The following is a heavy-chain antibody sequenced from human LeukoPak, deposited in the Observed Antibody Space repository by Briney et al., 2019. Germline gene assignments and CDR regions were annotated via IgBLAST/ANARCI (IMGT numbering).Heavy chain of an antibody. CDR3: AKDRLITFGGVIVPDFDY. CDR1: GFTFSSYG. D-gene: IGHD3-16*02. Sequence: GRSLRLSCAASGFTFSSYGMHWVRQAPGKGLEWVAVISYDGSNKYYADSVKGRFTISRDNSKNTLYLQMNSLRAEDTAVYYCAKDRLITFGGVIVPDFDYWGQGTLVTVSS. V-gene: IGHV3-30*18. J-gene: IGHJ4*02. CDR2: ISYDGSNK.